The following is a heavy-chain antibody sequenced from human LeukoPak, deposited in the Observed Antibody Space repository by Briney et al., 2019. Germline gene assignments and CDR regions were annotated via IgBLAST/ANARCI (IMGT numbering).Heavy chain of an antibody. Sequence: GGSLRLSCAASGFTFSSYAMSWVRQAPGKGLEWPSAISGGGDSTWYADSVKGRFTISRDNSKNTLSLQMNSLRAEDTTVYYCAKGSSAVRPYFFDYWGQGILVTVSA. D-gene: IGHD6-6*01. V-gene: IGHV3-23*01. CDR2: ISGGGDST. J-gene: IGHJ4*02. CDR1: GFTFSSYA. CDR3: AKGSSAVRPYFFDY.